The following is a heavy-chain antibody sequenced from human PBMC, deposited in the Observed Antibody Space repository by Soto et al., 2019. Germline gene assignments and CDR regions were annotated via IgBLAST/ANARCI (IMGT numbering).Heavy chain of an antibody. Sequence: PGGSLRLSCAASGFTFSSYGMHWVRQAPGKGLEWVAVIWYDGSNKYYADSVKGRFTISRDNSKNTLYLQMNSLRAEDTAVYYCARGIYDFWSGSLYYFDYWGQGTLVTVSS. CDR3: ARGIYDFWSGSLYYFDY. CDR2: IWYDGSNK. D-gene: IGHD3-3*01. J-gene: IGHJ4*02. V-gene: IGHV3-33*01. CDR1: GFTFSSYG.